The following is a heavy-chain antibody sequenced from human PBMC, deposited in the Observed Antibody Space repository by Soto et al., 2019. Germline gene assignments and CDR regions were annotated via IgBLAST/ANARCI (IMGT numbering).Heavy chain of an antibody. V-gene: IGHV4-30-4*01. D-gene: IGHD1-26*01. CDR3: AREGGFSGSYSAFDI. CDR1: GGSISSGDYY. J-gene: IGHJ3*02. CDR2: IYYSGST. Sequence: SETLSLTCTVSGGSISSGDYYWSWIRQPPGKGLEWIGYIYYSGSTYYNPSLKSRVTISVDTSKNQFSLKLSSVTAADTAVYYCAREGGFSGSYSAFDIWGQGTMVTV.